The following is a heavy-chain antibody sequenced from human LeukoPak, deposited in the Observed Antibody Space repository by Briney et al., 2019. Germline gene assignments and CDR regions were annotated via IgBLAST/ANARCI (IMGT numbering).Heavy chain of an antibody. CDR3: ARGSFMVRGVID. Sequence: SQTLSLTCTVSGGSISSGGYYWSWIRQPPGKGLEWIGYIYHSGSTYYNPSLKSRVTISEDRSKNQFSLKLSSVTAADTAVYYCARGSFMVRGVIDWGQGTLVTVSS. V-gene: IGHV4-30-2*01. D-gene: IGHD3-10*01. J-gene: IGHJ4*02. CDR1: GGSISSGGYY. CDR2: IYHSGST.